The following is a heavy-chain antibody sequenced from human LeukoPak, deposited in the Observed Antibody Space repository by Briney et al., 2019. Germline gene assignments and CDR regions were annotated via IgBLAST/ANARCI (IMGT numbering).Heavy chain of an antibody. J-gene: IGHJ4*02. CDR2: IYYSGST. D-gene: IGHD1-1*01. Sequence: SETLSLTCTVSGGSISSYYWSWIRQPPGKGLEWIGYIYYSGSTNYNPPLKSRVTISVDTSKNQFSLKLSSVTAADTAVYYCASLYIAGYYFDYWGQGTLVTVSS. CDR3: ASLYIAGYYFDY. V-gene: IGHV4-59*08. CDR1: GGSISSYY.